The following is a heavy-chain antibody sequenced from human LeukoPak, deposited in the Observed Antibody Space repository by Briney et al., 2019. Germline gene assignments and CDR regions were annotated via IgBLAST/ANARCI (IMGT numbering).Heavy chain of an antibody. D-gene: IGHD1-14*01. J-gene: IGHJ3*02. CDR1: GGSINSSHW. CDR3: ARQTPPFDAFDI. Sequence: SGTLSLTCAVSGGSINSSHWWSWVRQPPGKGLEWIGEIYHSGSTNYNPSLKSRVTISVDTSKNQFSLKLSSVTAADTAVYYCARQTPPFDAFDIWGQGTMVTVSS. CDR2: IYHSGST. V-gene: IGHV4-4*02.